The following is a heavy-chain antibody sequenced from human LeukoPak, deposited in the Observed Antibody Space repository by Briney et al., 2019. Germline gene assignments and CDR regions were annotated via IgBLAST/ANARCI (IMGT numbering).Heavy chain of an antibody. D-gene: IGHD5-24*01. Sequence: PGGSLRLSCAASGFTFDDYAMHWVRHAPGKGLEWVSLISWDGGSTYYADSVKGRFTISRDNSKNSLYLQMNSLRAEDTALYYCAKDIRRDGYNFGLDYWGQGTLVTVSS. CDR2: ISWDGGST. J-gene: IGHJ4*02. CDR1: GFTFDDYA. CDR3: AKDIRRDGYNFGLDY. V-gene: IGHV3-43D*03.